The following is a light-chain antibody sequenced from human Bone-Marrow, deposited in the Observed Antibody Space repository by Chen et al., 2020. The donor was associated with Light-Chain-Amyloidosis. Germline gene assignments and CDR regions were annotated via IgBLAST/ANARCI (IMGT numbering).Light chain of an antibody. V-gene: IGLV3-21*02. CDR1: NIGSTS. CDR3: QVWDRSSDRPV. Sequence: SYLLTQPSSVSVAPGQTATLACGGNNIGSTSVHWYQQTPGQAPLLVVYDDSDRPSGIPERLSGSNFGNTATLTISRVEAGDEADYYCQVWDRSSDRPVFGGGTKLTVL. CDR2: DDS. J-gene: IGLJ3*02.